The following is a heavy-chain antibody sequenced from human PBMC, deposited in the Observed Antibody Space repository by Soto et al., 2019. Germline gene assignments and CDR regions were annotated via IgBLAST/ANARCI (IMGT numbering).Heavy chain of an antibody. Sequence: ASVKVSCKASGYTLTSYGISCVRQAPGQGLEWMGWISAYNGNTNYAQKLQGRVTMTTDTSTSTAYMELRSLRSDDTAVYYCAREFQGDLSFDYWGQGTLVTVSS. V-gene: IGHV1-18*01. D-gene: IGHD2-21*02. CDR1: GYTLTSYG. J-gene: IGHJ4*02. CDR3: AREFQGDLSFDY. CDR2: ISAYNGNT.